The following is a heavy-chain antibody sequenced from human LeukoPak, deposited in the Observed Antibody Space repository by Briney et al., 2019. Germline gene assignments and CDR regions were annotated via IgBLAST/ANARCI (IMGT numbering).Heavy chain of an antibody. CDR1: GGSISSYY. J-gene: IGHJ5*02. D-gene: IGHD4-17*01. V-gene: IGHV4-59*12. CDR3: ARGGRRNCGDYEVWFDP. CDR2: IYYSGST. Sequence: SETLSLTCTVSGGSISSYYWSWIRQPPGKGLEWIGYIYYSGSTNYNPSLKSRVTISVDTSKNQFSLKLSSVTAADTAVYYCARGGRRNCGDYEVWFDPWGQGTLVTVSS.